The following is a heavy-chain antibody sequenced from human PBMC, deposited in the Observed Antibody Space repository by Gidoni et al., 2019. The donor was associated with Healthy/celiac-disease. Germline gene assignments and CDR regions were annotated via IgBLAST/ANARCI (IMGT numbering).Heavy chain of an antibody. CDR2: IYYSGNT. D-gene: IGHD3-10*01. J-gene: IGHJ4*02. CDR3: ASAETSGSYYSSLDY. V-gene: IGHV4-31*03. CDR1: GGSLSSGGYY. Sequence: QVQLQESGPGLVKPSQTLSLTCTVSGGSLSSGGYYWSWIRPHPGKGLAWLGYIYYSGNTYYNPSLKSRVTISVDTSKNQFSLKLSSVTAADTAVYYCASAETSGSYYSSLDYWGQGTLVTVSS.